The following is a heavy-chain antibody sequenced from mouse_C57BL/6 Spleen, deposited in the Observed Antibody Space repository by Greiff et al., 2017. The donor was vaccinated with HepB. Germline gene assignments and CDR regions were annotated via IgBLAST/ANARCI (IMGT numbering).Heavy chain of an antibody. D-gene: IGHD1-1*01. Sequence: QVQLKESGAELVRPGTSVKVSCKASGYAFTNYLIEWVKQRPGQGLEWIGVINPGSGGTNYNEKFKGKATLTADKSSSTAYMQLSSLTSEDSAVYFCARSENLLPDYAMDYWGQGTSVTASS. CDR1: GYAFTNYL. CDR3: ARSENLLPDYAMDY. CDR2: INPGSGGT. J-gene: IGHJ4*01. V-gene: IGHV1-54*01.